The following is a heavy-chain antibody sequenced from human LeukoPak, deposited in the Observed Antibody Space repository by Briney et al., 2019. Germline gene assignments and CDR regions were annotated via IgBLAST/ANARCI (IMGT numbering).Heavy chain of an antibody. V-gene: IGHV5-51*01. CDR1: GYSFTSYW. J-gene: IGHJ4*02. Sequence: GESLKISCKGSGYSFTSYWIAWVRQMPGKGLEWMGIIYPGDSDTRYSPSFQGQVTISADKSITTAYLQWSSLRASDTAMYYCVSDCSGGSCYGDYWGQGTLVTVSS. D-gene: IGHD2-15*01. CDR3: VSDCSGGSCYGDY. CDR2: IYPGDSDT.